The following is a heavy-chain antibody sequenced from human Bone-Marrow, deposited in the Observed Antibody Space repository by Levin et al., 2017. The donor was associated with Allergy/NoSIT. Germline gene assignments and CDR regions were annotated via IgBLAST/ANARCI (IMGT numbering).Heavy chain of an antibody. CDR2: IAGYNGKT. CDR1: GYNFISYG. D-gene: IGHD3-3*01. CDR3: AVHDFRSGYPFDY. J-gene: IGHJ4*02. Sequence: PGGSLRLSCKTSGYNFISYGITWVRQAPGQGLEWMGWIAGYNGKTNYAQKVEDRVTMTTDTSTTTAYLEVRSLRSDDTAVYYCAVHDFRSGYPFDYWGQGTLVIVSS. V-gene: IGHV1-18*01.